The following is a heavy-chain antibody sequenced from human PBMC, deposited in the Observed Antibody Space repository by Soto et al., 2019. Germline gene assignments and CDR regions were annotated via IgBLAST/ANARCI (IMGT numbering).Heavy chain of an antibody. D-gene: IGHD1-1*01. CDR2: VFRSGSV. J-gene: IGHJ4*02. CDR3: ARARNRYFDY. Sequence: SETLSLTCNVSGGSMTTGSYFWSWIRQPPGKGLEWIGYVFRSGSVNYSPSFKSRVTISIDTSKNQFSLMLKSVIAADTAVYFCARARNRYFDYWGQGALVTVSS. V-gene: IGHV4-61*01. CDR1: GGSMTTGSYF.